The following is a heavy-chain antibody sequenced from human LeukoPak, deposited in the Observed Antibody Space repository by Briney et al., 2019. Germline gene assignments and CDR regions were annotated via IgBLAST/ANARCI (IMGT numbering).Heavy chain of an antibody. CDR3: ARELRYFDWPNWFDP. CDR2: INPSGGST. Sequence: ASVKVSCKASGYTFTSYYMHWVRQAPGQGLEWMGIINPSGGSTSYAQKFQGRVTMTRDTSTSTVYMELSSLRSEDTAVYYCARELRYFDWPNWFDPWGQGTLVTVSS. CDR1: GYTFTSYY. D-gene: IGHD3-9*01. V-gene: IGHV1-46*01. J-gene: IGHJ5*02.